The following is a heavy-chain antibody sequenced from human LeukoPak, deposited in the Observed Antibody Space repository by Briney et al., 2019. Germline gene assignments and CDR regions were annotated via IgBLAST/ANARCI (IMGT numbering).Heavy chain of an antibody. Sequence: GGSLRLSCAASGFTFSSYWMSWVRQAPGKGLEWVANIKQDGSEKYYVDSVKGRFTISRDNSKNTLYLQMNSLRAEDTAVYYCVRNRHILTGYYSYWGQGTLVTVSS. CDR3: VRNRHILTGYYSY. V-gene: IGHV3-7*01. J-gene: IGHJ4*02. CDR2: IKQDGSEK. D-gene: IGHD3-9*01. CDR1: GFTFSSYW.